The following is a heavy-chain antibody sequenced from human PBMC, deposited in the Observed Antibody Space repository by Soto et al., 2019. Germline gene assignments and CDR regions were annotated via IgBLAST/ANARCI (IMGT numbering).Heavy chain of an antibody. D-gene: IGHD3-10*01. J-gene: IGHJ4*02. V-gene: IGHV1-8*01. CDR1: GYTFTSYE. CDR2: MNPNSGDT. Sequence: QVQLVQSGAEVKKPGASVKVSCKASGYTFTSYEINWVRQATGQGLEWMGWMNPNSGDTGYAQKFQGRVTMTRNTSITTAYMELSSLRSEDTAVYYCARGELLWFGELLRWGQGTLVTVSS. CDR3: ARGELLWFGELLR.